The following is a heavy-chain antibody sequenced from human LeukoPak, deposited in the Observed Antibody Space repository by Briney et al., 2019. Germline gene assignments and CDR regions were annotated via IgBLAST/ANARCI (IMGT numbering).Heavy chain of an antibody. J-gene: IGHJ4*02. D-gene: IGHD2-21*02. CDR1: GFTFSSYA. CDR3: AKGSWVTPTMLDY. CDR2: VSGSGGST. V-gene: IGHV3-23*01. Sequence: GGSLRLSCAASGFTFSSYAMSWVRQAPGKGLEWVPAVSGSGGSTYYADSVKGRFTISRDNSKNTLYLQMNSLRAEDTAVYYCAKGSWVTPTMLDYWGQGTLVTVSS.